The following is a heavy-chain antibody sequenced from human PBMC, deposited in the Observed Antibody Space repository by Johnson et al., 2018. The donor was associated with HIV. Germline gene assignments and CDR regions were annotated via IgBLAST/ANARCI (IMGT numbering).Heavy chain of an antibody. CDR2: ISYDGSNK. V-gene: IGHV3-30*03. Sequence: QVHLVESGGGVVQPGRSLRLSCAASGFTFSSYGMHWVRQAPGKGLEWVAVISYDGSNKYYADSVKGRFTISRDNSKNTLYLQMNSLRAEDTAVYYCARVQWLILDAFDIWGQGTMVTVSS. CDR3: ARVQWLILDAFDI. D-gene: IGHD6-19*01. CDR1: GFTFSSYG. J-gene: IGHJ3*02.